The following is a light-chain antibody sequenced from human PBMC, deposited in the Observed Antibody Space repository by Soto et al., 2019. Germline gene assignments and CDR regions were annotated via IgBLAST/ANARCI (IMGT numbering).Light chain of an antibody. CDR1: QGIKNW. J-gene: IGKJ5*01. Sequence: IPMNQSRVALSTTVGERGTITCRASQGIKNWLAWYQQKPGKAPNLLIYTGSSLQSGVPSRFSGSGSGTDFTLTINSLQPEDFATYCSQQDASFPVTFAQGTLLETK. CDR2: TGS. CDR3: QQDASFPVT. V-gene: IGKV1-12*01.